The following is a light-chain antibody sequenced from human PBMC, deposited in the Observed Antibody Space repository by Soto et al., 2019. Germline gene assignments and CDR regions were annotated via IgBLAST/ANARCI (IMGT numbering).Light chain of an antibody. Sequence: QSVLTQPASLSGSPGQSITISCTGTSSDVGGYNYVSWYQQHPGKAPKLMIYDVSHRPSGVSNRFSGSKYGNTASLTISGLQAEEEADYYCSSYTSRSTLVVFGGGTKLTVL. J-gene: IGLJ2*01. V-gene: IGLV2-14*01. CDR1: SSDVGGYNY. CDR3: SSYTSRSTLVV. CDR2: DVS.